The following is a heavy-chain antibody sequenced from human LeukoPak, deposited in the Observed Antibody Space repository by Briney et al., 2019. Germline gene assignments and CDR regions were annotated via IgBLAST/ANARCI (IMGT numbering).Heavy chain of an antibody. CDR2: INHSGST. J-gene: IGHJ4*02. CDR3: AIPYYDSSGYQDY. CDR1: GGSFSGYY. V-gene: IGHV4-34*01. Sequence: SETLSLTCAVYGGSFSGYYWSWIRQPPGKGLEWIGEINHSGSTNYNPSLKSRVTISVDTSKNQFSLKLSSVTAADTAVYYCAIPYYDSSGYQDYWGQGTLVTVSS. D-gene: IGHD3-22*01.